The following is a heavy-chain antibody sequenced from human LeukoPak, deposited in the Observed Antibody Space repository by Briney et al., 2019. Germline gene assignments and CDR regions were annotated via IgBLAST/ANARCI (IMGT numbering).Heavy chain of an antibody. D-gene: IGHD6-13*01. CDR2: INTNTGNP. V-gene: IGHV7-4-1*02. CDR1: GYTFTRYE. CDR3: ARVDTSNWSRCDF. J-gene: IGHJ4*02. Sequence: ASVKVSCKASGYTFTRYEMNWVRQAPGQGLEWVGWINTNTGNPTYAQGFTGRFVFSLDTSVSTAYLQISSLKAADTAVHYCARVDTSNWSRCDFWGQGTLVTVSS.